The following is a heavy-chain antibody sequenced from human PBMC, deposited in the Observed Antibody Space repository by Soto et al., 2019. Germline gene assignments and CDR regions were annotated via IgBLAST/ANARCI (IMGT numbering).Heavy chain of an antibody. CDR2: IYSRGTT. V-gene: IGHV4-4*07. Sequence: XETLSLTCTVSSGSIDRYYWSWIRQPSGKGLEWIGRIYSRGTTTYNPSLKSRVAMSVDTSKNQFSLTLTSVTAADTAMYYCARDGAVAAGIESPRNFDYWGQGILVTVSS. D-gene: IGHD6-25*01. CDR3: ARDGAVAAGIESPRNFDY. J-gene: IGHJ4*02. CDR1: SGSIDRYY.